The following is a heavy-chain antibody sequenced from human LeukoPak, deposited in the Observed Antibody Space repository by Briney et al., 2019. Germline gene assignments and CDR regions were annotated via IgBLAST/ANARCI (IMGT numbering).Heavy chain of an antibody. Sequence: GGSLRLSCAASGFTFSSYAMHWVRQAPGKGLEYVSAISSNGGSTYYANSVKGRFTISRDNSKNTLYLQMGGLRAEDMAVYYCARGREMATMVGPYGYWGQGTLVTVSS. D-gene: IGHD5-24*01. V-gene: IGHV3-64*01. CDR2: ISSNGGST. CDR3: ARGREMATMVGPYGY. CDR1: GFTFSSYA. J-gene: IGHJ4*02.